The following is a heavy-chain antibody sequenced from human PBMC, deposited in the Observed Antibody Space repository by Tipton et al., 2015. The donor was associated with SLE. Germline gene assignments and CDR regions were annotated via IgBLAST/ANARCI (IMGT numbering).Heavy chain of an antibody. CDR1: GITFSSYA. CDR2: IYSGGGT. D-gene: IGHD7-27*01. CDR3: APGPYGELGIGAY. V-gene: IGHV3-23*03. J-gene: IGHJ4*02. Sequence: SLRLSCAASGITFSSYAMSWFRQAPGKGLEWVSVIYSGGGTYYADSVKGRFTISRDNSKNTLYLQMNSLRAEDTVVYYCAPGPYGELGIGAYWGQGTLVTVSS.